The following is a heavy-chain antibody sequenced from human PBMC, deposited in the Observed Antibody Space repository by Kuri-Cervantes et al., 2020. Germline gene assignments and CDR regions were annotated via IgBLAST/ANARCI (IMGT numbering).Heavy chain of an antibody. J-gene: IGHJ4*02. CDR3: ARDLRYTMDY. CDR2: INPNSGGT. CDR1: GGTFSSYA. V-gene: IGHV1-2*02. Sequence: ASVKVSCKASGGTFSSYAISWVRQAPGQGLEWMGWINPNSGGTNYAQKFQGRVTMTRDTSISTAYMELSRLRSDDTAVYYCARDLRYTMDYWGQGTLVTVSS. D-gene: IGHD3-9*01.